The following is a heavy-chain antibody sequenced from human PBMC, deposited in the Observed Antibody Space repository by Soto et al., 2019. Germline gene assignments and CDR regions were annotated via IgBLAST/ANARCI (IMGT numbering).Heavy chain of an antibody. CDR2: ISAYNGNT. CDR3: ARDRDILTGYYRFGY. CDR1: GYTFTSYG. D-gene: IGHD3-9*01. J-gene: IGHJ4*02. Sequence: ASVKVSCKASGYTFTSYGISWVRQAPGQGLERMGWISAYNGNTNYAQKLQGRVTMTTDTSTSTAYMELRSLRSDDTAVYYCARDRDILTGYYRFGYWGQGTLVTVSS. V-gene: IGHV1-18*01.